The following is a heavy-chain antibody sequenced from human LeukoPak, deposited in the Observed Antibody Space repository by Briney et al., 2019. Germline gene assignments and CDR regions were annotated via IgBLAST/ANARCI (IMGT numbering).Heavy chain of an antibody. V-gene: IGHV3-30*02. J-gene: IGHJ4*02. CDR2: IRYDGFNK. CDR1: GITFTDYG. CDR3: AKVSGGYEDYFDY. Sequence: GGSLRLSCAVSGITFTDYGFHWVRQAPGKGLEWVAYIRYDGFNKYYSDSVTGRFTISRDNSKNTIHLQMNSLRAEDTAVYYCAKVSGGYEDYFDYWGQGTLVTVSS. D-gene: IGHD3-22*01.